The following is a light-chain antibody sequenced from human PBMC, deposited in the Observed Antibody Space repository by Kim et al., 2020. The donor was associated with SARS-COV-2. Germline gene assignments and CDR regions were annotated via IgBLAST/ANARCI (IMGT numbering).Light chain of an antibody. CDR3: QQSYDFPRT. CDR1: QSVSGW. J-gene: IGKJ1*01. V-gene: IGKV1-39*01. CDR2: RTS. Sequence: AAAGDRVTITCRASQSVSGWLNWYQQKPGKAPHLLIYRTSILQSEVPPRFSGSASETDFTLTIDSLQPEDFATYYCQQSYDFPRTFGQGTKVDIK.